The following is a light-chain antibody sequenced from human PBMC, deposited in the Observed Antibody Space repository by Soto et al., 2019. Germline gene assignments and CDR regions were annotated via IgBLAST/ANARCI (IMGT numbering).Light chain of an antibody. CDR3: QHYNNWPFT. J-gene: IGKJ3*01. CDR2: GAS. CDR1: QSVSSN. V-gene: IGKV3-15*01. Sequence: EIVMTQSPATLSVSPGERATLSCRASQSVSSNLAWYQQKPGQAPRLLIYGASTRATGIPARFSGSGSGTEFTLTTSSLLSDDFAVYYCQHYNNWPFTFGPGTKVDIK.